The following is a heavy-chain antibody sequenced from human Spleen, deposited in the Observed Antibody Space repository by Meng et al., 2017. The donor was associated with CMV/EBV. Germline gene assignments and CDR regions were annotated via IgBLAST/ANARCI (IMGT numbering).Heavy chain of an antibody. Sequence: GGSLRLSCAVSGFTVSSNYMSWVRQAPGKGLEWVSVIYSGGSTNYADSVKGRFTMYRDNSKNTVFLQMNSLRAEDTAVYYCARDGGRYGFDYWGQGTRVTVSS. J-gene: IGHJ4*02. CDR3: ARDGGRYGFDY. CDR1: GFTVSSNY. V-gene: IGHV3-53*01. CDR2: IYSGGST. D-gene: IGHD1-26*01.